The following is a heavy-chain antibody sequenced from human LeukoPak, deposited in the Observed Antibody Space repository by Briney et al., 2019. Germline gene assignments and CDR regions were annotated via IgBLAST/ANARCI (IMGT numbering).Heavy chain of an antibody. V-gene: IGHV4-39*02. J-gene: IGHJ4*02. CDR2: IYYSGST. CDR3: AREYTGYSYGSGDSYS. CDR1: GGSISSSSYY. D-gene: IGHD5-18*01. Sequence: KSSETLSLTCTVSGGSISSSSYYWGWIPQPPGKGLEWIERIYYSGSTYDNPPLKSRVTISVDTSKNQFSLKLSSVTAADTAVYYCAREYTGYSYGSGDSYSWGQGTLVTVSS.